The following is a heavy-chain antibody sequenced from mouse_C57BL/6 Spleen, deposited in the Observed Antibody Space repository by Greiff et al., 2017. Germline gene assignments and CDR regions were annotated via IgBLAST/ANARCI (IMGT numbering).Heavy chain of an antibody. V-gene: IGHV1-22*01. CDR2: INLNNGGT. CDR3: ARGLYGSSYGWYFDV. D-gene: IGHD1-1*01. CDR1: GYTFTDYN. Sequence: QLQQSGPELVKPGASVKMSCKASGYTFTDYNMHWVKQSHGKSLEWIGYINLNNGGTSYNQKFKGKATLTVNKSSSTAYMELRSLTSEDSAVYYCARGLYGSSYGWYFDVWGTGTTVTVSS. J-gene: IGHJ1*03.